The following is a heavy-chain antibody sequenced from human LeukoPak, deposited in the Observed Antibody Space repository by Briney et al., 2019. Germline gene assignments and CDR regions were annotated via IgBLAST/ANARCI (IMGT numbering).Heavy chain of an antibody. V-gene: IGHV3-7*01. CDR1: GFTSTNYW. D-gene: IGHD3-16*01. CDR3: ARSSFPYYFDY. Sequence: PGGSLRLSCAVSGFTSTNYWMTWVRQAPGKGLEWVANIGQDGTDKYYVDSVVGGFAISRDNAKNSLYLQMNSLRAEDTAVYYCARSSFPYYFDYWGQGTLVTVSS. J-gene: IGHJ4*02. CDR2: IGQDGTDK.